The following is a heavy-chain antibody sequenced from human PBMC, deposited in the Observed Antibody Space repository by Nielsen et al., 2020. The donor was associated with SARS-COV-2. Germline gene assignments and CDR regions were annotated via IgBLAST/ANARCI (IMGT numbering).Heavy chain of an antibody. CDR2: ISWNSGSI. D-gene: IGHD6-13*01. J-gene: IGHJ4*02. CDR1: GFTFDDYA. Sequence: SLKISCAASGFTFDDYAMHWVRQAPGKGLEWVSSISWNSGSIGYADSVKGRFTISRDNAKNSLYLQMNSLRAEDTAVYYCARDLGIAAAGTTGGYWGQGTLVTVSS. CDR3: ARDLGIAAAGTTGGY. V-gene: IGHV3-9*01.